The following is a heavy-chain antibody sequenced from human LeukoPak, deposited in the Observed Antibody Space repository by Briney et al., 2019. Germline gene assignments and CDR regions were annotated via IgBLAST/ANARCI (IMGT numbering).Heavy chain of an antibody. Sequence: SETLSLTCTVSGGSISSGGYYWSWIRQHPGKVLEWIGYIYYSGSTYYNPSLKSRVTISVDTSKNQFSLKLSSVTAADTAVYYCARVLRFLEWSHYYYYGMDVWGQGTTVTVSS. CDR3: ARVLRFLEWSHYYYYGMDV. CDR1: GGSISSGGYY. D-gene: IGHD3-3*01. J-gene: IGHJ6*02. V-gene: IGHV4-31*03. CDR2: IYYSGST.